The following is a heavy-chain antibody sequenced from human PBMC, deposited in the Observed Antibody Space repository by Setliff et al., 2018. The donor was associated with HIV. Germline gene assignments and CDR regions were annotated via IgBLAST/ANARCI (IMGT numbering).Heavy chain of an antibody. D-gene: IGHD2-21*02. V-gene: IGHV4-59*08. CDR1: GGSISNDY. CDR3: ARSSRGSLRDLDY. CDR2: GYYSGIT. Sequence: PSETLSLTCTVSGGSISNDYWSWIRQPPGKGLEWIGCGYYSGITHYDPSLKSRVSISVDASKNQFPLRLNSVTVADTAVYFCARSSRGSLRDLDYWGPGTLVTVSS. J-gene: IGHJ4*02.